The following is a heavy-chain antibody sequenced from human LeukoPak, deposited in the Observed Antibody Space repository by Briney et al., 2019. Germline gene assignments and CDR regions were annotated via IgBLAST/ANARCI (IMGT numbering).Heavy chain of an antibody. V-gene: IGHV4-34*01. Sequence: ASETLSLTCAVHGESLSSYSWSWIRKPPGRGLEWIGEIDRRGITNSNPSLKSRLSMSVDTSNNQFSVTLSSVTAADTALYYCARLRIGLRRYYFVDVWGKGTTVIVSS. CDR1: GESLSSYS. J-gene: IGHJ6*04. D-gene: IGHD3-9*01. CDR3: ARLRIGLRRYYFVDV. CDR2: IDRRGIT.